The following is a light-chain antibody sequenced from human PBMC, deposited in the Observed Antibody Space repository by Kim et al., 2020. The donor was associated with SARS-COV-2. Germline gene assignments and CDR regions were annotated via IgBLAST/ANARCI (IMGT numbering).Light chain of an antibody. CDR3: QTWGTGIRV. J-gene: IGLJ3*02. V-gene: IGLV4-69*01. CDR2: LNSGGSH. CDR1: SGHSNYA. Sequence: SVKPTCTLSSGHSNYAIAWHQQQPEKGPRYLMNLNSGGSHSRGAGIPDRFSGSSSGAERYLTISSLQSEDEADYYCQTWGTGIRVFGGGTQLTVL.